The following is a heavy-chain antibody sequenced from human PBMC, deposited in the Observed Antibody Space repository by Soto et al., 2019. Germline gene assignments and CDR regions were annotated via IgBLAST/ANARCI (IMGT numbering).Heavy chain of an antibody. D-gene: IGHD3-9*01. J-gene: IGHJ4*02. V-gene: IGHV1-18*01. CDR2: ISGYNGDT. CDR3: AKVDDDILTGYPYYFDY. CDR1: GYTFSNYG. Sequence: QVQLVQSGAEVKKPGASVKVSCKASGYTFSNYGISWVRQAPGQGLEWMGWISGYNGDTKSAQKLQGRLTMTLDTSTSTAYMELRSLRSDDTAVYYCAKVDDDILTGYPYYFDYWGQGTLVTVSS.